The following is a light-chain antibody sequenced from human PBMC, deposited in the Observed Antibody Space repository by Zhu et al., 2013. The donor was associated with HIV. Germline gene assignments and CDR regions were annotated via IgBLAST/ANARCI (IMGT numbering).Light chain of an antibody. CDR3: HQYGSSPQT. J-gene: IGKJ1*01. Sequence: DIVLTQSPGTLSLSPGERATLSCGASQSVGSTFLAWYQQKPGQAPRLLIYGASTRATGIPDRYSGSGSGTEFTLTISRVGPEDFAVYYCHQYGSSPQTFGQGTKLEIK. CDR1: QSVGSTF. V-gene: IGKV3-20*01. CDR2: GAS.